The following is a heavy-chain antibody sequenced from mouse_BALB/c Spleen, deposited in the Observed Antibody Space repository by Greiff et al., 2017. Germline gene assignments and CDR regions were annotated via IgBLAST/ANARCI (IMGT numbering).Heavy chain of an antibody. V-gene: IGHV1-54*01. J-gene: IGHJ4*01. CDR2: INPGSGGT. CDR1: GYTFTSYL. CDR3: ARGGLEMDY. Sequence: QVQLQQSGAELVRPGTSVKVSCKASGYTFTSYLIEWVKQRPGQGLEWIGLINPGSGGTNYNEKFKGKATLTADKSSSTAYMQLSSLTSDDSGVYFCARGGLEMDYWGQGTAVTVSS. D-gene: IGHD2-13*01.